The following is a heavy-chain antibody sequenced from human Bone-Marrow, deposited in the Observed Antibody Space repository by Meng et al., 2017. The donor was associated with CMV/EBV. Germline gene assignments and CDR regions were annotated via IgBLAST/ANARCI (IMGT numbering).Heavy chain of an antibody. CDR3: ARVFSDRVALIPMRGIYFDY. V-gene: IGHV4-59*01. Sequence: SETLSLTCTVSGGSISSYYWSWIRQPPGKGLEWIGYIYYSGSTNYNPSLKSRVTISVDTSKNQFSLKLSSVTAADTAVYYCARVFSDRVALIPMRGIYFDYWGQGTRVTVSS. CDR2: IYYSGST. CDR1: GGSISSYY. D-gene: IGHD3-3*01. J-gene: IGHJ4*02.